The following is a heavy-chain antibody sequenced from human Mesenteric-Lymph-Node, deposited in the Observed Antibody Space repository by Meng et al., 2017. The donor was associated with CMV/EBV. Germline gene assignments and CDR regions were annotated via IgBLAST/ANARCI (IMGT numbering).Heavy chain of an antibody. D-gene: IGHD1-26*01. V-gene: IGHV1-2*02. CDR3: ARGREVGALPGWFDP. Sequence: ASVMVSCKASGYTFTDYYMLWVRQAPGQELEWMGWINPRGGGTNYAQKFQGRVTMTRDTSISTAYMRLNRLTSDDTAVYYCARGREVGALPGWFDPWGQGTLVTVSS. J-gene: IGHJ5*02. CDR1: GYTFTDYY. CDR2: INPRGGGT.